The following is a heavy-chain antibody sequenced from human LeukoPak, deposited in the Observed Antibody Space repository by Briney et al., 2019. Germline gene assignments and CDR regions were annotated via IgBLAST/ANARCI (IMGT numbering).Heavy chain of an antibody. Sequence: GGSLRLSCAASGFTVSSNYMSWVRQAPGKGLEWVSVIYSGGSTYYADSVKGRFTISRDNSKNTLYLQMNSLRAEDTAVYYCAGEDLNYGSGSWFDYWGQGTLVTVSS. CDR2: IYSGGST. CDR1: GFTVSSNY. V-gene: IGHV3-66*01. D-gene: IGHD3-10*01. CDR3: AGEDLNYGSGSWFDY. J-gene: IGHJ4*02.